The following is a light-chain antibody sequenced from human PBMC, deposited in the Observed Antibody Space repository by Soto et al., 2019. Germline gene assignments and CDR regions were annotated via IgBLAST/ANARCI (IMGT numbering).Light chain of an antibody. V-gene: IGKV1-5*01. Sequence: DIQVTQLRSTLSASVGDRVTITCRASQSISSWLAWYQQKPGKAPKLLIYDASSLESGVPSRFSGSGSGTEFTLTISSLQPDDFATYYCQQYNSYWTFGQGTKVDIK. CDR3: QQYNSYWT. CDR1: QSISSW. CDR2: DAS. J-gene: IGKJ1*01.